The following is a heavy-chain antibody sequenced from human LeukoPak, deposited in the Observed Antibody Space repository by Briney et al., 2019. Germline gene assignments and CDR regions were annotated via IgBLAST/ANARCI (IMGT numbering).Heavy chain of an antibody. CDR1: GFTVSSNY. CDR2: IYSGGST. Sequence: GGSLRLSCAASGFTVSSNYMSWVRQAPGKGLEWVSVIYSGGSTYYADSVKGRFTISRDNSKNTLYLQMNSLRAEDTAVYYCARGSYGGTQLFDYYYYGMDVWGQGTTVTVSS. J-gene: IGHJ6*02. V-gene: IGHV3-66*01. CDR3: ARGSYGGTQLFDYYYYGMDV. D-gene: IGHD4-23*01.